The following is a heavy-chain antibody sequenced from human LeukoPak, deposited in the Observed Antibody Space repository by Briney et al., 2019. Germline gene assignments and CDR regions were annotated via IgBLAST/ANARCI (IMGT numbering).Heavy chain of an antibody. CDR1: GFTFSSYA. V-gene: IGHV3-23*01. J-gene: IGHJ4*02. D-gene: IGHD3-22*01. Sequence: PGVSLRLSCAASGFTFSSYAMSWVRQAPGKGLEWVSAISGSGGSTYYADSVKGRFTISRDNSKNTLYLQMNSLRAEDTAVYYCAKDSYYYDSGEGYWGQGTLVTVSS. CDR2: ISGSGGST. CDR3: AKDSYYYDSGEGY.